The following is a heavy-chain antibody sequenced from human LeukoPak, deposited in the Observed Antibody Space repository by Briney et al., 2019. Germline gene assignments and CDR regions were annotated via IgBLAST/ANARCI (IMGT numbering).Heavy chain of an antibody. CDR3: ARVGGYCSGGSCYNWFDP. Sequence: ASVKVSCKASGYTFTGYYMHWVRQAPGQGLEWMGWINPNSGGTNYAQKFQGRVTMTRDTSISTAYMELSRLRSDDTAVYYCARVGGYCSGGSCYNWFDPWGQGTLVTVSS. J-gene: IGHJ5*02. CDR1: GYTFTGYY. CDR2: INPNSGGT. D-gene: IGHD2-15*01. V-gene: IGHV1-2*02.